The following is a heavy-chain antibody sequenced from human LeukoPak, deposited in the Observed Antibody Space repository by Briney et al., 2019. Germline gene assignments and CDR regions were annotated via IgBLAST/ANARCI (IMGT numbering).Heavy chain of an antibody. D-gene: IGHD3-22*01. CDR3: ARGRPDYYDSSGYYLTTAM. J-gene: IGHJ4*02. V-gene: IGHV1-69*05. CDR2: IIPIFGTA. CDR1: GGTFSSYA. Sequence: SVKVSCKASGGTFSSYAISWVRQAPGQGLEWMGGIIPIFGTANYAQKFQGRVTITTDESTSTAYMELSSLRSEDTAVYYCARGRPDYYDSSGYYLTTAMWGQGTLVTVSS.